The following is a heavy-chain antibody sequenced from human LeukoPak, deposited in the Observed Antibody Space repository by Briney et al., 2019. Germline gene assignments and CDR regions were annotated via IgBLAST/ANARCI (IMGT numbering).Heavy chain of an antibody. Sequence: GGSLRLSCAASGFTFSDYYMSWIRQAPGKGLEWVSYISSSGSTIYYADSVKGRFTISRDNAKNSLYLQMNSLKTEDTAVYYCTRQLPAGGYYYYYMDVWGKGTTVTVSS. CDR2: ISSSGSTI. J-gene: IGHJ6*03. V-gene: IGHV3-11*01. D-gene: IGHD2-2*01. CDR1: GFTFSDYY. CDR3: TRQLPAGGYYYYYMDV.